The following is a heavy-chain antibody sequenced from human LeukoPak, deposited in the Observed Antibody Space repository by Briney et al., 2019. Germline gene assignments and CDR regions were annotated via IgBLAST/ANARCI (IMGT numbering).Heavy chain of an antibody. D-gene: IGHD2-2*01. CDR3: ARESGYCSSTSCSQGDY. J-gene: IGHJ4*02. CDR1: GYTFTSYD. CDR2: MNPNSGNT. V-gene: IGHV1-8*01. Sequence: ASVKVSCKASGYTFTSYDINRVRQATGQGLEWTGWMNPNSGNTGYAQKFQGRVTMTRNTSISTAYMELSSLRSEDTAVYYCARESGYCSSTSCSQGDYWGQGTLVTVSS.